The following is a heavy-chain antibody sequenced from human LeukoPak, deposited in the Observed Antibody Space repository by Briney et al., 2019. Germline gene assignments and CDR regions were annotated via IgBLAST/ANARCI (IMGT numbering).Heavy chain of an antibody. CDR3: ARGAQMATTSFDY. Sequence: GESLKISCKGSGYGFFGYWIGWVRQMPGKGLEWMRIIYPDDSKTRYSPSFQGQVTMSADKSINTAYLQWSSLKASDTAMYYCARGAQMATTSFDYWGQGTLVTVSS. J-gene: IGHJ4*02. D-gene: IGHD5-24*01. V-gene: IGHV5-51*01. CDR1: GYGFFGYW. CDR2: IYPDDSKT.